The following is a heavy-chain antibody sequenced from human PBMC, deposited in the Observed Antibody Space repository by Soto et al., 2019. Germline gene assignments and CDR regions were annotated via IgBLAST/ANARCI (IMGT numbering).Heavy chain of an antibody. J-gene: IGHJ6*02. D-gene: IGHD3-9*01. CDR3: ARVPATIFWSYYGMDV. Sequence: GHSLKISCKGSGYSFTIYWIGWVRQMPGKGLEWMGIIYPGDSDTRYSPSFQGQVTISADKSISTAYLQWSSLKASDTAMYYCARVPATIFWSYYGMDVWGQGTTVTVSS. V-gene: IGHV5-51*01. CDR1: GYSFTIYW. CDR2: IYPGDSDT.